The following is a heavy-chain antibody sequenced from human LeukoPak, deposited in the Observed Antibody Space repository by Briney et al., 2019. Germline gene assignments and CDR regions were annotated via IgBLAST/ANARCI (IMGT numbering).Heavy chain of an antibody. CDR2: IYSGGST. D-gene: IGHD3-22*01. J-gene: IGHJ3*02. CDR3: ARDYYDRSGYRHDDFDI. V-gene: IGHV3-53*01. CDR1: EFTVSSNN. Sequence: PGGSLRLSCAVSEFTVSSNNMSSGRQAPGKGLEWVSVIYSGGSTYYADSVKGRFTISRDNSKNTLYLQMNSLRAEDTAVYYCARDYYDRSGYRHDDFDIWGQGTMVTVSS.